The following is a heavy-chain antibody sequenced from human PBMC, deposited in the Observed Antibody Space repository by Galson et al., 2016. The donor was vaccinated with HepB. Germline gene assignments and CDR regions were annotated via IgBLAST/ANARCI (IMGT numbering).Heavy chain of an antibody. Sequence: LRLSCAASGFTFSDYYMSWIRQAPGKGLEWVSYISSSGRTKYYADSVKGRFTISRDNAKNSLYLQMNSPRAEDTAVYYCARDYYGSGSYYRGGFDYWGQGTLVTVPS. CDR3: ARDYYGSGSYYRGGFDY. CDR1: GFTFSDYY. J-gene: IGHJ4*02. V-gene: IGHV3-11*01. D-gene: IGHD3-10*01. CDR2: ISSSGRTK.